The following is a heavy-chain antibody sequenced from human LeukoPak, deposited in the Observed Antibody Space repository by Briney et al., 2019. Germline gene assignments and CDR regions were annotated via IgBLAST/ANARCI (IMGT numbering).Heavy chain of an antibody. CDR3: ARDQGSLTRSWYTGY. CDR2: INPYSGDT. CDR1: GYTFTGYH. Sequence: ASVKVSCKASGYTFTGYHIHWVRQAPGQGLEWMGPINPYSGDTNFAQKLQGRVTMTRDTSITTAYMDLSSLTPDDTAVYFCARDQGSLTRSWYTGYWGQGTQVTVSS. J-gene: IGHJ4*02. V-gene: IGHV1-2*06. D-gene: IGHD6-13*01.